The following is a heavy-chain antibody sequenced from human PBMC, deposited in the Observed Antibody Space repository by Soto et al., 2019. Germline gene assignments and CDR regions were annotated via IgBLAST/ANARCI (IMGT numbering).Heavy chain of an antibody. Sequence: SETLSLTCTVSGGSISSGGYYWSWIRQHPGKGLEWIGYIYYSGSTYYNPSLKSRVTISVDTSKNQFSLKLSSLTAADTAVYYCAREDHARYYGMDVWGQGTTVTVSS. CDR1: GGSISSGGYY. V-gene: IGHV4-31*03. CDR2: IYYSGST. CDR3: AREDHARYYGMDV. J-gene: IGHJ6*02.